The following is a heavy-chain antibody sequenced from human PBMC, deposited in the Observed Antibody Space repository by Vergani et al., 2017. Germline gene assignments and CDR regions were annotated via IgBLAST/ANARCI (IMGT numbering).Heavy chain of an antibody. Sequence: QVQLQESGPGLVKPSETLSLTCTVSGGSISSYYWSWIRQPPGQGLEWIGYIYYSGSTNYNPSLKSRVTISVDTSKNQFSLKLSSVTAADTAVYYCARGGVEWEPPTDYWGQGTLVTVSS. CDR3: ARGGVEWEPPTDY. J-gene: IGHJ4*02. CDR2: IYYSGST. CDR1: GGSISSYY. D-gene: IGHD1-26*01. V-gene: IGHV4-59*01.